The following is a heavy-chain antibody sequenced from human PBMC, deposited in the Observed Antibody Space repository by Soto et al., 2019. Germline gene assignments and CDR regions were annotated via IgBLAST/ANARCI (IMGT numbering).Heavy chain of an antibody. Sequence: ASVKVSCKASGYTFNSYYMHWVRQAPGQGLEWMGIINPSGGSTSYAQKFQGRGTMTRDTSTSTVYMELSSLRSEDTAVYYCARARGGEPYYDYWGQGTLVTVSS. CDR2: INPSGGST. CDR3: ARARGGEPYYDY. CDR1: GYTFNSYY. V-gene: IGHV1-46*02. D-gene: IGHD3-10*01. J-gene: IGHJ4*02.